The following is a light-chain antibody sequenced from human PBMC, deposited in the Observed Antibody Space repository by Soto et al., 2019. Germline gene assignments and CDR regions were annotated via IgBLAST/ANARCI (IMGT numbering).Light chain of an antibody. J-gene: IGKJ5*01. CDR2: DAS. Sequence: DIQMTQSPSFLSASVGDRGTITRQASQDIRNSLNWYQQKPGTAPNLLIYDASNLETGVPSRFSGSGSGTDFSFSISSLQPEDIATYYCQQYENLVTFGQGTRLEIK. CDR1: QDIRNS. V-gene: IGKV1-33*01. CDR3: QQYENLVT.